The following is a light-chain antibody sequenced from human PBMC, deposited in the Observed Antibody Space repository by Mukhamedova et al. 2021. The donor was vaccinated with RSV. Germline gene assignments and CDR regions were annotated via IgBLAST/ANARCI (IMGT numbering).Light chain of an antibody. V-gene: IGKV1-5*03. CDR3: QQRSNWLT. CDR2: KAS. Sequence: WYQRRVHGKAPKLLIYKASSLESGVPSRFSGSGSGTDFTLTISSLEPEDFAVYYCQQRSNWLTFGGGTKVEIK. J-gene: IGKJ4*01.